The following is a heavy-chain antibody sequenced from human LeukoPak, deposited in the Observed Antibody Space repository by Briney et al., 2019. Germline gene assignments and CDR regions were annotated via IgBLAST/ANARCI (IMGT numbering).Heavy chain of an antibody. CDR1: GFSISNSA. D-gene: IGHD2/OR15-2a*01. V-gene: IGHV3-23*01. CDR2: ISGSGGST. CDR3: AREGFLDY. Sequence: GGSLRLSCAASGFSISNSAMSWVRQAPGKGLEWVSAISGSGGSTYYADSVRGRFTISRDNAENSLYLQMNSLRAEDTAVYYCAREGFLDYWGQGTLVTVSS. J-gene: IGHJ4*02.